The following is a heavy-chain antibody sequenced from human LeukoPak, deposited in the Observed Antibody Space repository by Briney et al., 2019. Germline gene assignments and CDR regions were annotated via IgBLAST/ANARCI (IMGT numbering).Heavy chain of an antibody. Sequence: AGGSLRLSCAASGFTFSSYGMHWVRQAPGKGLEWVAIIWYDGTNKYYAASVKGRFTVSRDNSKNTLYLQMNSLRAEDTAVYYCARDSCGGDCYPYTFDYWGQGTLVTVSS. J-gene: IGHJ4*02. CDR3: ARDSCGGDCYPYTFDY. CDR2: IWYDGTNK. V-gene: IGHV3-33*01. CDR1: GFTFSSYG. D-gene: IGHD2-21*02.